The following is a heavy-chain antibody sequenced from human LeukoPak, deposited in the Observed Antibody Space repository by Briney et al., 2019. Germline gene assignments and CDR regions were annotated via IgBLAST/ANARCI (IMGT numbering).Heavy chain of an antibody. J-gene: IGHJ4*02. D-gene: IGHD2-2*02. CDR2: ISSSSSYI. CDR3: ARGWYCSSTSCYTILDY. CDR1: GFTFSSYS. V-gene: IGHV3-21*01. Sequence: GGSLRLSCAAPGFTFSSYSMNWVRQAPGKGLEWVSSISSSSSYIYYADPVKGRFTISRDNAKNSLYLQMNSLRAEDTAVYYCARGWYCSSTSCYTILDYWGQGTLVTVSS.